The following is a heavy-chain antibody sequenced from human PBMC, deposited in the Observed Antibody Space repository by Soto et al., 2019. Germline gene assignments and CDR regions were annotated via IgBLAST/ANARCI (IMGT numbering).Heavy chain of an antibody. Sequence: GGSLRLSCAASGFTFDDYTMHWVRQAPGKGLEWVSLISWDGGSTYYADSVKGRFTISRDNSKNSLYLQMDSLRTEDTALYYCAKDTSGSYDSNYYYYYGMDVWGQGTTVTVSS. CDR2: ISWDGGST. J-gene: IGHJ6*02. CDR1: GFTFDDYT. V-gene: IGHV3-43*01. D-gene: IGHD1-26*01. CDR3: AKDTSGSYDSNYYYYYGMDV.